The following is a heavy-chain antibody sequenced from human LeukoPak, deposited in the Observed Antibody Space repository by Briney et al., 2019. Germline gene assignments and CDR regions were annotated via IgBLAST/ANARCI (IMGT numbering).Heavy chain of an antibody. CDR3: ARIQSHYYYYMDV. Sequence: KSSETLSLTCTVSGGSISSYYWSWIRQPPGKGLEWIGYIYYSGSTNYNPSLKSRVTISVDTSKNQFSLKLSSVTAADTAVYYCARIQSHYYYYMDVWSKGTTVTVSS. J-gene: IGHJ6*03. CDR2: IYYSGST. D-gene: IGHD4-11*01. CDR1: GGSISSYY. V-gene: IGHV4-59*01.